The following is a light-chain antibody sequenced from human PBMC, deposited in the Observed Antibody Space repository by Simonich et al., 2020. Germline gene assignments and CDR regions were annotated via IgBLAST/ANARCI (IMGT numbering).Light chain of an antibody. J-gene: IGKJ1*01. CDR1: QSVSSSY. V-gene: IGKV3-20*01. CDR2: GAS. CDR3: QQYGSSTGT. Sequence: EIVLTQSPGTLSLSPGERATLSCRASQSVSSSYLAWYQQKHGQAPRLLIYGASSRATGIPDWFSGSGSGTDFTLTISRLEPEDFAVYYCQQYGSSTGTFGQGTKVEIK.